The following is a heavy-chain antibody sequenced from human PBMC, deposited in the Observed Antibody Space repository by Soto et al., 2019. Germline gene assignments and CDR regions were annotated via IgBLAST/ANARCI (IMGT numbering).Heavy chain of an antibody. D-gene: IGHD4-17*01. CDR3: ARGGTVFPAAFDI. CDR2: INPNSGGT. J-gene: IGHJ3*02. Sequence: ASVRVSCKASGYTFTGYDMHWVRQAPGQGLEWMGWINPNSGGTNYAQKFQGWVTMTRDTSISTAYMELSRLRSDDTAVYYCARGGTVFPAAFDIWGQGTMVSV. V-gene: IGHV1-2*04. CDR1: GYTFTGYD.